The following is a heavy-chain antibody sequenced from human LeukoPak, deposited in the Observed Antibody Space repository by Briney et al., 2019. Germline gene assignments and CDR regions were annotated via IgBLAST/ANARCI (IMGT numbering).Heavy chain of an antibody. CDR1: GGSISSGGYY. CDR3: ARSPSRLGELSPDYFDY. D-gene: IGHD3-16*02. CDR2: IYHSGST. J-gene: IGHJ4*02. Sequence: SQTLSLTCTVSGGSISSGGYYWSWIRQPPGKGLEWIGYIYHSGSTYYNPSLKSRVTISVDRSKNQFSLKLSSVTAADTAVYYCARSPSRLGELSPDYFDYWGQGTLVTVSS. V-gene: IGHV4-30-2*01.